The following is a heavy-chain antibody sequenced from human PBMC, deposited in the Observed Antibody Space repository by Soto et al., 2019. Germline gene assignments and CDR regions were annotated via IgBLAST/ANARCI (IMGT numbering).Heavy chain of an antibody. J-gene: IGHJ3*02. CDR2: IGPKSGDT. V-gene: IGHV1-2*02. D-gene: IGHD2-2*01. Sequence: ASVKGSCKASGYTFTGYYLHWVRQAPGQGREWMGWIGPKSGDTKYAQKCQGRGTMTRDTSSSTVYRELSRLTSDDTAVFYCARWRPVCSSTSSHSVASVIWGQGTMVT. CDR3: ARWRPVCSSTSSHSVASVI. CDR1: GYTFTGYY.